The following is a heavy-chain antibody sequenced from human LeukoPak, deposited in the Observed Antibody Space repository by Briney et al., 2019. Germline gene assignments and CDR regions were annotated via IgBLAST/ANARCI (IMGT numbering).Heavy chain of an antibody. J-gene: IGHJ4*02. Sequence: TGGSLRLSCTTSGFSLSRYAMHWVRQAPGKGLEWVAAPWSDGSKANYVDSVKGRFTVSKDSSKSALFLQMDSLRAEDTAVYYCAKSPYQSGYSYALGPDYWGQGTLVTVSS. V-gene: IGHV3-33*06. CDR2: PWSDGSKA. CDR3: AKSPYQSGYSYALGPDY. D-gene: IGHD5-18*01. CDR1: GFSLSRYA.